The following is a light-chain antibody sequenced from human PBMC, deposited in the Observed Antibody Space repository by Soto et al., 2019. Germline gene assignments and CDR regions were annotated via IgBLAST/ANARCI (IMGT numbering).Light chain of an antibody. CDR3: QQHNPYSPYT. Sequence: DIQMTQSPSTLSASVGDRVTITCRASQSITNCLAWYQQKPGKAPKLLIFDASSLRSGVPSRFSGSGSGTEFTLTISSLQPEDFATYYCQQHNPYSPYTFGQGTKLAIK. V-gene: IGKV1-5*03. J-gene: IGKJ2*01. CDR2: DAS. CDR1: QSITNC.